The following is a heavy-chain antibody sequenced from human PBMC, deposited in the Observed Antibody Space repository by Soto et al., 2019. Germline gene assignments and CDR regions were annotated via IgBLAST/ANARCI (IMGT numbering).Heavy chain of an antibody. J-gene: IGHJ4*02. CDR3: VFSWNALAVITFNY. V-gene: IGHV4-59*03. CDR2: IYDRGNT. CDR1: RTSIGPSC. D-gene: IGHD3-16*01. Sequence: SETLSLTCSVSRTSIGPSCRSWIRQSPGEGLEWIGYIYDRGNTDYNPSLRSRVTMSVDTSKSQFSMHLRSVTTADTAVYYWVFSWNALAVITFNYWGQ.